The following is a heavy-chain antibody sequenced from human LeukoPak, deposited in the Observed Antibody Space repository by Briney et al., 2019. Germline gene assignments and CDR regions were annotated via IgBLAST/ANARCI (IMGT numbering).Heavy chain of an antibody. CDR1: GFTFSSYG. D-gene: IGHD3-16*01. CDR3: AKDGQGLTYYFDY. J-gene: IGHJ4*02. CDR2: ISGDGSKK. V-gene: IGHV3-30*18. Sequence: GGSLRLSCVASGFTFSSYGMHWVRQAPGEGLEWVAVISGDGSKKYYVDSVKGRFTISRDNSKNTLDLQMNSLRAEDTAVYYCAKDGQGLTYYFDYWGQGTLVTVSS.